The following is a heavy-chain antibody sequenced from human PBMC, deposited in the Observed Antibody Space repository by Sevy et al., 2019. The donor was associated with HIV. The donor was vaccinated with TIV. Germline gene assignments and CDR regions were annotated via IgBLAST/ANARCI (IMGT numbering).Heavy chain of an antibody. D-gene: IGHD5-12*01. CDR1: GYSSTNYW. J-gene: IGHJ3*02. Sequence: GESLKISCKGSGYSSTNYWIGWVRQMPGKGLEWMGIIYFGDSDTRYSPSFRGQVTMSADKSINTAYVQWSSLKASDTAMYYSARHRRDGYNTGAFDIWGQGTMVTVSS. CDR2: IYFGDSDT. CDR3: ARHRRDGYNTGAFDI. V-gene: IGHV5-51*01.